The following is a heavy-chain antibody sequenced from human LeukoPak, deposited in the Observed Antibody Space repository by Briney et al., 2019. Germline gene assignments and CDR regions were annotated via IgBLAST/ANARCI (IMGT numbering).Heavy chain of an antibody. D-gene: IGHD6-19*01. CDR2: INHSGST. CDR1: GGSFSGYY. CDR3: ARGGWLVRDYYYYGMDV. J-gene: IGHJ6*02. V-gene: IGHV4-34*01. Sequence: PSETLSLTCAVYGGSFSGYYWSWIRQPPGKGLEWIGEINHSGSTNYNPSLKSRVTISVDTSKNQFSLKLSSVTAADTAVYYCARGGWLVRDYYYYGMDVWGQGTLVTVSS.